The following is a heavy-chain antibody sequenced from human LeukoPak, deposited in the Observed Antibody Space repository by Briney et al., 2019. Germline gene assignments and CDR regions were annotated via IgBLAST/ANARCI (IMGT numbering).Heavy chain of an antibody. CDR1: GFTFSSYA. V-gene: IGHV3-23*01. Sequence: GGSLRLSCAASGFTFSSYAMSWVRQAPGKGLEWASAISGSGGSTYYADSVKGRFTISRDNSKNTLYLQMNSLRAEDTAVYYCAKLYSSGINAFDSWGQGTLVTVSS. J-gene: IGHJ4*02. CDR3: AKLYSSGINAFDS. CDR2: ISGSGGST. D-gene: IGHD6-19*01.